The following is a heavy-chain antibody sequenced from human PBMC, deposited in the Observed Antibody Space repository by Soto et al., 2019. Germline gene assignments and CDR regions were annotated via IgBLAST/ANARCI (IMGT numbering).Heavy chain of an antibody. CDR1: GGSISSSSYY. V-gene: IGHV4-39*01. CDR3: ARLLCTNGVCYLWYFDL. Sequence: QLQLQESGPGLVKPSETLSLTCTVSGGSISSSSYYWGWIRQPPGKGLEWIGSIYYSGSTYYNPSLKSRVTISVDTANNQFSLKLSSVTAADTAVYYCARLLCTNGVCYLWYFDLWGRGTLVTVSS. J-gene: IGHJ2*01. CDR2: IYYSGST. D-gene: IGHD2-8*01.